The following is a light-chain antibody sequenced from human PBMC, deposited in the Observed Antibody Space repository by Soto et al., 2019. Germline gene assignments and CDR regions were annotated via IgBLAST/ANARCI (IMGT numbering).Light chain of an antibody. V-gene: IGKV3-15*01. J-gene: IGKJ3*01. CDR3: QQYNEWPPQFT. CDR2: GAS. Sequence: EIVMTQSPATLSVSPGERATLSCRASQSVSSDLAWYQQRPGQAPSLLIYGASTRATGIPARFSGSGSGTDFTLTISSLQSEDVAVYYCQQYNEWPPQFTFGPGTKVEIK. CDR1: QSVSSD.